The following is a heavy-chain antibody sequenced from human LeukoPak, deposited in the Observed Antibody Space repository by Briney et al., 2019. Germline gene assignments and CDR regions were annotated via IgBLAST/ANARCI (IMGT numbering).Heavy chain of an antibody. J-gene: IGHJ3*02. CDR3: ARPVMAVADPDAFDI. CDR2: IYPGDSDT. Sequence: GESLKISCKGSGYSFTSYWIGWVRQMPGKGLEWMGIIYPGDSDTRYSLSFQGQVTISADKSISTAYLQWSSLKASDTAMYYCARPVMAVADPDAFDIWGQGTMVTVSS. CDR1: GYSFTSYW. D-gene: IGHD6-19*01. V-gene: IGHV5-51*01.